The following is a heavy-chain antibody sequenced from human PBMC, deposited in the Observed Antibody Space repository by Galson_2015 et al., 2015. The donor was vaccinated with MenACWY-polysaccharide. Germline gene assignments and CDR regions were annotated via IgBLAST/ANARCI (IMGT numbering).Heavy chain of an antibody. D-gene: IGHD4/OR15-4a*01. CDR3: AKRAPMVTSLFYGMDV. Sequence: SLRLSCAASGFTFSNYAMSWVRQAPGKGLDWVSAISGSGSTTYYADSVKGRFAISRDNSKNTLYLQMSGLRAEDTAVYYCAKRAPMVTSLFYGMDVWGQGTTVTVS. CDR2: ISGSGSTT. V-gene: IGHV3-23*01. J-gene: IGHJ6*02. CDR1: GFTFSNYA.